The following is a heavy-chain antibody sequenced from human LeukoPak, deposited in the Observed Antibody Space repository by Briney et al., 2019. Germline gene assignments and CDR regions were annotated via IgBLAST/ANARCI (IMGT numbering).Heavy chain of an antibody. Sequence: ASVKVSCKASGYTFTSYGISWVRQAPGQGLEWMGWISAYNGNTNYAQKLQGRVTMTADTSTSTAYMELRSLRSDDTAVYYCARGKAIAVAGIHDAFDIWGQGTMVTVSS. J-gene: IGHJ3*02. CDR2: ISAYNGNT. D-gene: IGHD6-19*01. V-gene: IGHV1-18*01. CDR3: ARGKAIAVAGIHDAFDI. CDR1: GYTFTSYG.